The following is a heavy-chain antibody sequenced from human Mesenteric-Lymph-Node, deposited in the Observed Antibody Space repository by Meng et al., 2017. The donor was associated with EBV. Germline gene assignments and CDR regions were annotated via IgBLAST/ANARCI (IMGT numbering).Heavy chain of an antibody. Sequence: QVQLVQSGAEGKKPGASVKVSCKASGYTFSSYGVSWVRQAPGQGLEWMGWISAYNGNTNYAQKFQGRITMTTDTSTSTAYMELTSLRSDDTAVYYCARGMSVPYYYDISGYFVYWGQGTLVTVSS. CDR1: GYTFSSYG. CDR2: ISAYNGNT. CDR3: ARGMSVPYYYDISGYFVY. V-gene: IGHV1-18*01. J-gene: IGHJ4*02. D-gene: IGHD3-22*01.